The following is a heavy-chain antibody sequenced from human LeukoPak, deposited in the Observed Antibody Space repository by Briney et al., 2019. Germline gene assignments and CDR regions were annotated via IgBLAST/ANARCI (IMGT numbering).Heavy chain of an antibody. J-gene: IGHJ6*02. CDR3: AKYIPPGWARHYARDV. D-gene: IGHD1-1*01. CDR2: ISYDGSTK. V-gene: IGHV3-30*18. CDR1: GFTISTYG. Sequence: GGSLRLSCAASGFTISTYGIHWVRQAPGKGLEWVAVISYDGSTKYFVESVKGRFTISRDTSKNTLSLQMDSLRVEDTAIYYCAKYIPPGWARHYARDVGGQGTTVTVSS.